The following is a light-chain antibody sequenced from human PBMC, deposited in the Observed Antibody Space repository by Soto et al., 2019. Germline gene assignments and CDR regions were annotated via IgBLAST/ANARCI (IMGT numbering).Light chain of an antibody. J-gene: IGKJ5*01. V-gene: IGKV1-39*01. Sequence: DIQMTQSPSSLSASVGDRVTITCRASQSISSYLSWFQQKPGEAPKLLIYAASTLQSAVPSRFSGSGSGTDFTLTISSLQPEDFATYYCQQSYSTPSITFGQGTDWRL. CDR2: AAS. CDR1: QSISSY. CDR3: QQSYSTPSIT.